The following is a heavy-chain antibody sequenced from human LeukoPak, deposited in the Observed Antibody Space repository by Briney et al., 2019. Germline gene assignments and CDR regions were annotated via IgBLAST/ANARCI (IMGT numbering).Heavy chain of an antibody. CDR1: GGSISSYY. Sequence: PSETLSLTCTVSGGSISSYYWSWIRQPPGKGLEWIGYIYYSGSTNYNPSLKSRVTISVDTSKNQFSLKLSSVTAADTAVYYCARDALTTARMWHYFDYWGQGTLVTVSS. D-gene: IGHD4-11*01. CDR3: ARDALTTARMWHYFDY. CDR2: IYYSGST. J-gene: IGHJ4*02. V-gene: IGHV4-59*01.